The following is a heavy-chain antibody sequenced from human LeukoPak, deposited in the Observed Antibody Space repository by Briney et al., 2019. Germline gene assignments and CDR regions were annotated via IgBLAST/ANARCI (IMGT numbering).Heavy chain of an antibody. Sequence: PGGSRRLSWSASGFTFSDCWMMWVGQAPGKGREGVGNIRQDDSEKNYVDSVKGRFTISIDNPKSSLYLQMNSLRAEDTAIYYCATDRKVGTWDPRFNYWGQGTLVTVSS. J-gene: IGHJ4*02. CDR2: IRQDDSEK. D-gene: IGHD4-23*01. CDR1: GFTFSDCW. CDR3: ATDRKVGTWDPRFNY. V-gene: IGHV3-7*01.